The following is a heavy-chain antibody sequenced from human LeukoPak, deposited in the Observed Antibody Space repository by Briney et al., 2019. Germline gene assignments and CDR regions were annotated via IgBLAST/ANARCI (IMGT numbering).Heavy chain of an antibody. J-gene: IGHJ4*02. Sequence: EASVKLRCKASGGTFSSYAISWVRQAPGQGLEWMGGIIPIFGTANYAQKFQGRVTITTDESTSTAYMELRSLRSEDTAVYYCARVPITMVRGVPLYFDYCGQGTLVTVSS. CDR3: ARVPITMVRGVPLYFDY. D-gene: IGHD3-10*01. V-gene: IGHV1-69*05. CDR2: IIPIFGTA. CDR1: GGTFSSYA.